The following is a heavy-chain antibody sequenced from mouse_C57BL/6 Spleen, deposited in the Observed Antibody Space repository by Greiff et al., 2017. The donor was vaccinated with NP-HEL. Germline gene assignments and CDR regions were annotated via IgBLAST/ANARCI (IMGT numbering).Heavy chain of an antibody. CDR3: ARLTAYVPMDY. J-gene: IGHJ2*01. D-gene: IGHD2-13*01. CDR2: ILPGSGST. Sequence: QVQLQQSGAELMKPGASVKLSCKATGYTFTGYGIEWVKQRPGHGLEWIGEILPGSGSTNYNEKFKGKATLTADTSSSTAYMELRSLTTEDSAVYFCARLTAYVPMDYWGQGTTLTVSS. V-gene: IGHV1-9*01. CDR1: GYTFTGYG.